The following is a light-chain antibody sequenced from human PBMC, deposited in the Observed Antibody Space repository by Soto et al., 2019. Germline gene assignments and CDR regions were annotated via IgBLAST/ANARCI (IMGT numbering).Light chain of an antibody. Sequence: DIQMTQSPSSLSASVGDRVTTTCRASQGISNYLAWYQQKPGKVPKLLIYAASTLQSGVPSRFSGSGSGTDFTLTISSLQPEDVATYYCQTYNSAFTFGGGTKVEIK. CDR3: QTYNSAFT. V-gene: IGKV1-27*01. CDR2: AAS. J-gene: IGKJ4*01. CDR1: QGISNY.